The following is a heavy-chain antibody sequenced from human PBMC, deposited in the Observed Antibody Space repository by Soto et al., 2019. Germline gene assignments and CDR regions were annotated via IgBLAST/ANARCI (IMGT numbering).Heavy chain of an antibody. CDR3: ARVSRYCSSTSCFWRFDY. CDR1: GYTFTSYG. D-gene: IGHD2-2*01. Sequence: GASVKVSCKASGYTFTSYGISWVRQAPEQGLEWMGWISAYNGNTNYAQKLQGRVTMTTDTSTSTAYMELRSLRSDDTAVYYCARVSRYCSSTSCFWRFDYWGQGTLVTVSS. V-gene: IGHV1-18*01. J-gene: IGHJ4*02. CDR2: ISAYNGNT.